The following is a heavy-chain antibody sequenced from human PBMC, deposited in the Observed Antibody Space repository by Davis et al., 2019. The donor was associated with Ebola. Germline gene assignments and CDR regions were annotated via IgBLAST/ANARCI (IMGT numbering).Heavy chain of an antibody. Sequence: GGSLRLSCAASGFTVSSNYMSWVRQAPGKGLEWVSVIYSGGSTYYADSVKGRFTISRDNSKNTLYLQMNSLRAEDTAVYYCAGMGARAYYYGMDVRGQGTTVTVSS. CDR3: AGMGARAYYYGMDV. CDR1: GFTVSSNY. V-gene: IGHV3-66*01. J-gene: IGHJ6*02. CDR2: IYSGGST. D-gene: IGHD1-26*01.